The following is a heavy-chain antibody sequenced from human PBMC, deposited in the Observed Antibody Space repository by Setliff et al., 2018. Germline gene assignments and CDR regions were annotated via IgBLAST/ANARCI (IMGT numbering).Heavy chain of an antibody. CDR1: GGSISSSSYY. CDR2: INHSGST. Sequence: PSETLSLTCTVSGGSISSSSYYWGWIRQPPGKGLEWIGEINHSGSTKYNPSLKSRVTISVDKSKNQFSLKLSSVTAADTAVYYCARSSYSGSYLNVWGKGTTVTVSS. J-gene: IGHJ6*03. D-gene: IGHD1-26*01. V-gene: IGHV4-39*07. CDR3: ARSSYSGSYLNV.